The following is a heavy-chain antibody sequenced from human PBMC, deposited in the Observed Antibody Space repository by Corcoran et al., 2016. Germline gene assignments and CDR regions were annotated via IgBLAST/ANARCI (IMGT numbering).Heavy chain of an antibody. CDR2: IIPIFGTT. D-gene: IGHD3-3*01. CDR1: GSTFSSYA. V-gene: IGHV1-69*01. CDR3: ARDRGFGVVRDGMDV. J-gene: IGHJ6*02. Sequence: QVQLVQSGAEVKKPGSSVKVSCKASGSTFSSYAISWVRQAPGQGLEWVGGIIPIFGTTNYAQKFQGRVTMTADESTNSAYMELSSLRSEDTAGDYCARDRGFGVVRDGMDVWGQGTTVTVSS.